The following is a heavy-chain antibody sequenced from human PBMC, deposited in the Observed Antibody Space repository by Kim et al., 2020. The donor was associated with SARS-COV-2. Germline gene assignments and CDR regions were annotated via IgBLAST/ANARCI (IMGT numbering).Heavy chain of an antibody. J-gene: IGHJ4*02. CDR2: IYYSGST. D-gene: IGHD3-22*01. CDR1: GGSISSGDYY. Sequence: SETLSLTCTVSGGSISSGDYYWSWIRQPPGKGLEWIGYIYYSGSTYYNPSLKSRVTISVDTSKNQFSLKLSSVTAADTAVYYCARGVSVLETYYYDSSGYYYTPLYFDYWGQGTLVTVSS. CDR3: ARGVSVLETYYYDSSGYYYTPLYFDY. V-gene: IGHV4-30-4*01.